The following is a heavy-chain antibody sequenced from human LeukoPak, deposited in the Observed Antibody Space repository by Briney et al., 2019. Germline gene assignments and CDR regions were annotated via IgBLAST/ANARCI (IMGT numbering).Heavy chain of an antibody. CDR3: ARHAPSKYYYGSGTYFDY. V-gene: IGHV4-59*04. D-gene: IGHD3-10*01. Sequence: SETLSLTCTVSGGSISSYYWSWIRQPPGKGLEWIGYIYYSGSTYYNPSLKSRVTISVDTSKNQFSLKLSSVTAADTAMYYCARHAPSKYYYGSGTYFDYWGQGTLVTVSS. J-gene: IGHJ4*02. CDR1: GGSISSYY. CDR2: IYYSGST.